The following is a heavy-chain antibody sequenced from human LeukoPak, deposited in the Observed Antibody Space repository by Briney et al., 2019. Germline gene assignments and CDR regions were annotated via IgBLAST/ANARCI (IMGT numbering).Heavy chain of an antibody. CDR2: ISYDGSNK. D-gene: IGHD4-17*01. CDR1: GFTFSSYA. Sequence: GGSLRLSCAASGFTFSSYAMHWVRQAPGKGLEWVAVISYDGSNKYYADSVKGRFTTSRDNSKNTLYLQMNSLRAEDTAVYYCAKDAAVTTYFDYWGQGTLVTVSS. V-gene: IGHV3-30*04. CDR3: AKDAAVTTYFDY. J-gene: IGHJ4*02.